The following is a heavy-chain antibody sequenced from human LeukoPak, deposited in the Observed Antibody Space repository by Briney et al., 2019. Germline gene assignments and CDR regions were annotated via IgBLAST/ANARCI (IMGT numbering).Heavy chain of an antibody. V-gene: IGHV3-53*05. CDR1: GFTVSSNY. D-gene: IGHD1-7*01. J-gene: IGHJ5*02. CDR3: ARRRAITGTSQLDP. CDR2: IYSGGST. Sequence: GGSLRLSCAASGFTVSSNYMSWVRQAPGKGLEWVSVIYSGGSTYYADSVKGRFTISRDNSKDTLYLQMNSLRAEDTAVYYCARRRAITGTSQLDPWGQGTLVTVSS.